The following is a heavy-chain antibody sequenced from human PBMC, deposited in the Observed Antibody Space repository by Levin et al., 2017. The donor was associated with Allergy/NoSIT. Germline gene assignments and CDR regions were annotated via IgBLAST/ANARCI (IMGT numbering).Heavy chain of an antibody. CDR2: FYYDGTT. D-gene: IGHD2-15*01. CDR1: GGSISSYY. J-gene: IGHJ6*02. CDR3: ARDRTLRSGGTTYYYGMDV. V-gene: IGHV4-59*01. Sequence: LRLSCTVSGGSISSYYWSWVRQSPGKGLEWIGYFYYDGTTNYSPSLKTRVTISGDTSKNQLSLKVNSVTAADTAVYYCARDRTLRSGGTTYYYGMDVWGQGTTVTVSS.